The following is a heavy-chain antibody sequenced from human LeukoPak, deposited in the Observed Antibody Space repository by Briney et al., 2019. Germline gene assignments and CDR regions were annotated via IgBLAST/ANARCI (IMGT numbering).Heavy chain of an antibody. V-gene: IGHV3-23*01. CDR2: ISGSGGST. D-gene: IGHD6-19*01. Sequence: PGGSLRLSCAASGFTFSSYAMSWVRHAPGKGLEWVSAISGSGGSTYYADSVKGRFTISRDNSKNTLYLQMNSLRAEDTAVYYCAKDLGSGWYFDYWGQGTLVTVSS. CDR1: GFTFSSYA. J-gene: IGHJ4*02. CDR3: AKDLGSGWYFDY.